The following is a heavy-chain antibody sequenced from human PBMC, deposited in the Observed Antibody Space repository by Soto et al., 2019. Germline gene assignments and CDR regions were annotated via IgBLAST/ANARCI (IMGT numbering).Heavy chain of an antibody. J-gene: IGHJ6*02. D-gene: IGHD3-16*01. V-gene: IGHV1-69*06. CDR1: GGTFSSYA. CDR2: SIPIFGTA. Sequence: QVQLVQSGAEVKKPGSPVKVSCKASGGTFSSYAISWVRQAPGQGLEWMGGSIPIFGTANYAQKFQGRVTITADKSTSTAYMELSSLRSEDTAVYYCARGWGSTAYYYYGMDVWGQGTTVTASS. CDR3: ARGWGSTAYYYYGMDV.